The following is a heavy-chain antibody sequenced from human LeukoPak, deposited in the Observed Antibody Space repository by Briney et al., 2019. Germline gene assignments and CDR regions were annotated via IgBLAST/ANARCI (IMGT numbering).Heavy chain of an antibody. J-gene: IGHJ5*02. D-gene: IGHD6-19*01. CDR1: GGSISSGGYY. Sequence: SEILSLTCTVSGGSISSGGYYWSWIRQHPGKGLEWIGYIYYSGSTYYNPSLKSRVTISVDTSKNQFSLKLSSVTAADTAVYYCARETVAAPLLGNWFDPWGQGTLVTVSS. CDR2: IYYSGST. CDR3: ARETVAAPLLGNWFDP. V-gene: IGHV4-31*03.